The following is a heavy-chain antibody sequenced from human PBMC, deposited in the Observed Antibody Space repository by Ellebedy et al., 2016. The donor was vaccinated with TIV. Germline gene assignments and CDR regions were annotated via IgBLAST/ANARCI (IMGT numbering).Heavy chain of an antibody. J-gene: IGHJ4*02. D-gene: IGHD1-1*01. V-gene: IGHV1-46*01. Sequence: AASVKVSCKASGYTFPRYYMHWVRHSPGQGLEWMGLTNPSDGSTSYAQKFQGRVTMTRDTSTSTFYMELSSLRSEDTAVYYCARVGEGTDYWGKGTLVTVSS. CDR1: GYTFPRYY. CDR3: ARVGEGTDY. CDR2: TNPSDGST.